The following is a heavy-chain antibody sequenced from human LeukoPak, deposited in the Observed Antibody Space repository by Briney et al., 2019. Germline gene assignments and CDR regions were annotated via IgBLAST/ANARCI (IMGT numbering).Heavy chain of an antibody. V-gene: IGHV4-34*01. J-gene: IGHJ4*02. CDR3: ARDPCGGNRVDY. CDR2: INHSGST. Sequence: SETLSLTCAVYGGSFSGYYWSWIRQPPGKGLEWIGEINHSGSTNYNPSLKSRVTISVDTSKNQFSLKLSSVTAADTAVYYCARDPCGGNRVDYWGQGTLVTVSS. D-gene: IGHD4-23*01. CDR1: GGSFSGYY.